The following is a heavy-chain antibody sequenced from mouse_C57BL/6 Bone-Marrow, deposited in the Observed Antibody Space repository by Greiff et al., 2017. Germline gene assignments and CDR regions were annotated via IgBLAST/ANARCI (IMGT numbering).Heavy chain of an antibody. J-gene: IGHJ1*03. CDR2: IYPGDGDT. CDR1: GYAFSSSW. D-gene: IGHD1-1*01. V-gene: IGHV1-82*01. CDR3: ARTVVSSSYWYFDV. Sequence: QVQLQQSGPELVKPGASVKISCKASGYAFSSSWMNWVKQRPGKGLEWIGRIYPGDGDTNYNGKFKGKSTLTAYKSSSTAYMQLSSLTSEDSAVYFCARTVVSSSYWYFDVWGTGTTVTVAS.